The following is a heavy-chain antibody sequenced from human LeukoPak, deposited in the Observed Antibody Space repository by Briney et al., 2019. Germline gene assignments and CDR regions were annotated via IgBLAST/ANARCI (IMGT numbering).Heavy chain of an antibody. CDR2: IWYDGSNK. D-gene: IGHD4-17*01. CDR3: ARGATTVTTRSAFDY. J-gene: IGHJ4*02. V-gene: IGHV3-33*01. CDR1: GFTFSSYG. Sequence: PGGSLRLSCAASGFTFSSYGMHCVRQAPGKGLEWVAVIWYDGSNKYYADSVKGRFTISRDNSKNTLYLQMNSLRAEDTAVYYCARGATTVTTRSAFDYWGQGTLVTVSS.